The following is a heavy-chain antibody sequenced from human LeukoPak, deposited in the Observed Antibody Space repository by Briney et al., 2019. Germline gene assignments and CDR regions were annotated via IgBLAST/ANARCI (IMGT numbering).Heavy chain of an antibody. J-gene: IGHJ5*02. Sequence: GASVKVSCKASGYTFTSYGISWVRQAPGQGLEWMGWISAYNGNTKYAQKFQGRVTVTTDIPTTTAYMELRSLRSDDTAIYYCVRDKCSGITCYSLGPWGQGTLVTVSS. CDR2: ISAYNGNT. V-gene: IGHV1-18*01. D-gene: IGHD2/OR15-2a*01. CDR1: GYTFTSYG. CDR3: VRDKCSGITCYSLGP.